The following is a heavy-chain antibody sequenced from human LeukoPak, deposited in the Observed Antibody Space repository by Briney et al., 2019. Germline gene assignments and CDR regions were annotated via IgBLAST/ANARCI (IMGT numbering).Heavy chain of an antibody. D-gene: IGHD6-19*01. CDR2: INHSGST. Sequence: TSETLSLTCTVSGGPISSYYWSWIRQPPGKGLEWIGEINHSGSTNYNPSLKSRVTISVDTSKNQFSLKLSSVTAADTAVYYCARDLYSSGWPFYYYYYYMDVWGKGTTVTVSS. CDR3: ARDLYSSGWPFYYYYYYMDV. CDR1: GGPISSYY. V-gene: IGHV4-34*01. J-gene: IGHJ6*03.